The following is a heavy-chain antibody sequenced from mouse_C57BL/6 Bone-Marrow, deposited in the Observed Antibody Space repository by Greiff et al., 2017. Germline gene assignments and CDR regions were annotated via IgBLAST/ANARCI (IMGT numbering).Heavy chain of an antibody. CDR2: ISYDGSN. V-gene: IGHV3-6*01. D-gene: IGHD1-1*01. CDR3: ARYGGWGGFAY. Sequence: EVKLQESGPGLVKPSQSLSLSCSVTGYSITGGYFWNWIRQFPGNQLELMGYISYDGSNNYNPSLKNRISITRDTSKNQFFLKLNSVTAEDTASYYGARYGGWGGFAYWGQGTLVTVSA. J-gene: IGHJ3*01. CDR1: GYSITGGYF.